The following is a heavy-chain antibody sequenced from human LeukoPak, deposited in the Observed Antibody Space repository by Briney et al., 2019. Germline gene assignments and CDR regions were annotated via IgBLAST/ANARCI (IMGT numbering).Heavy chain of an antibody. Sequence: GGSLRLSCAASGFTFSSYAMHWVRQAPGKGLEWVAVISYDGSNKYYADSVKGRFTISRDNSKNTLYLQVNSLRAEDTAVYYCARDRQWYSSSWYYFDYWGQGTLVTVSS. CDR1: GFTFSSYA. J-gene: IGHJ4*02. V-gene: IGHV3-30-3*01. CDR2: ISYDGSNK. CDR3: ARDRQWYSSSWYYFDY. D-gene: IGHD6-13*01.